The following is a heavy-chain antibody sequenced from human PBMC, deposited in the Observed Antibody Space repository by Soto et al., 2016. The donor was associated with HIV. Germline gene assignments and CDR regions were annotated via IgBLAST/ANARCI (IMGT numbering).Heavy chain of an antibody. Sequence: EVQLLESGGGLVQPGGSLRLSCAASRFTFSSYAMSWVRQAPGKGLEWVSVISGSGGSTYYADSVKGRFTISRDNSKNTLYLQMNSLRAEDTAVYYCAEAGAGYSSSWYGAFDYWGQGTLVTVPS. D-gene: IGHD6-13*01. CDR3: AEAGAGYSSSWYGAFDY. V-gene: IGHV3-23*01. CDR2: ISGSGGST. CDR1: RFTFSSYA. J-gene: IGHJ4*02.